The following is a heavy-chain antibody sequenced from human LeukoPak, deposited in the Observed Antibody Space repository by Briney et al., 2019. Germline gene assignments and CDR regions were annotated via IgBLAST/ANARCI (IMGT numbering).Heavy chain of an antibody. CDR2: IYYSGST. CDR3: AREPRRYSGQKEWFDP. V-gene: IGHV4-39*07. Sequence: SETLPLTCTVSGVSISSSNSYWGWIRQPPGKGLEWIGSIYYSGSTYYNPSLKSRVTISVDTSKNQFSLKLSSVTAADTAVYYCAREPRRYSGQKEWFDPWGQGTLVTVSS. J-gene: IGHJ5*02. D-gene: IGHD1-14*01. CDR1: GVSISSSNSY.